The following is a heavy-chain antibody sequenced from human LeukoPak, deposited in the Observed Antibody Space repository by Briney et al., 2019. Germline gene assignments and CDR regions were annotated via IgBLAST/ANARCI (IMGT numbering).Heavy chain of an antibody. CDR3: ARDLNLYYDFWSGYTIGY. J-gene: IGHJ4*02. V-gene: IGHV3-74*01. CDR2: INSDGSST. D-gene: IGHD3-3*01. CDR1: GFTFSSYW. Sequence: GGSLRLSCAASGFTFSSYWMHWVRQAPGKGLVWVSRINSDGSSTSYADSVKGRFTISRDNAKNTLYLQMNSLRAEDTAVYYCARDLNLYYDFWSGYTIGYWGQGALVTVSS.